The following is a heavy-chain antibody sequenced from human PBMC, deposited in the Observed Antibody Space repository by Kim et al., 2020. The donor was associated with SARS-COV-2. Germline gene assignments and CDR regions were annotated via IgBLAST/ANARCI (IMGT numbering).Heavy chain of an antibody. CDR2: IIPIFGTA. J-gene: IGHJ4*02. D-gene: IGHD2-2*01. CDR3: ARDEGIVVVPAAMDY. CDR1: GGTFSSYA. V-gene: IGHV1-69*06. Sequence: SVKVSCKASGGTFSSYAISWVRQAPGQGLEWMGGIIPIFGTANYAQKFQGRVTITADKSTSTAYMELSSLRSEDTAVYYCARDEGIVVVPAAMDYWGQGTLVTVSS.